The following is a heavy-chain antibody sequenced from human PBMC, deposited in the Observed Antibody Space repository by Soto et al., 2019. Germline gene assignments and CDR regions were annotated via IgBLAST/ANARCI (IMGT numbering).Heavy chain of an antibody. D-gene: IGHD2-2*01. CDR3: AREGDCSSTSCYNWFDP. Sequence: PSETLSLTCTVSGGSISSYYWSWIRQPPGKGLEWIGYIYYSGSTNYNPSLKSRVTISVDTSKNQFSLKLSSVTAADTAVYYCAREGDCSSTSCYNWFDPWGQGTLVTVS. V-gene: IGHV4-59*01. CDR1: GGSISSYY. CDR2: IYYSGST. J-gene: IGHJ5*02.